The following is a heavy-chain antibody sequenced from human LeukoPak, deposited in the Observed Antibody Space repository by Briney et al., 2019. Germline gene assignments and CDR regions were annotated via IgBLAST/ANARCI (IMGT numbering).Heavy chain of an antibody. V-gene: IGHV3-23*01. CDR3: ARDYRRYYDILTGYYSPEGMDV. CDR1: GFTFSSYA. Sequence: PGGSLRLSCAASGFTFSSYAMSWVRQAPGKGLEWVSAISGSGGSTYYADSVKGRFTISRDNAKNSLYLQMNSLRAEDTAVYYCARDYRRYYDILTGYYSPEGMDVWGKGTTVTVSS. J-gene: IGHJ6*03. CDR2: ISGSGGST. D-gene: IGHD3-9*01.